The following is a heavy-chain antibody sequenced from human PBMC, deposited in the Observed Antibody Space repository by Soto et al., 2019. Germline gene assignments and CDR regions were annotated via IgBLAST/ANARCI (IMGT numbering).Heavy chain of an antibody. Sequence: QVQLVESGGGVVQPGRSLRLSCAASGFTFSSYGMHWVRQAPGKGLEWVAVIWYDGSNKYYADSVKGRFTISRDNSKNTLYLQMNSLRAEDTAVYYCARDGGDYAGWFDPWGQGTLVTVSS. V-gene: IGHV3-33*01. CDR1: GFTFSSYG. CDR3: ARDGGDYAGWFDP. J-gene: IGHJ5*02. CDR2: IWYDGSNK. D-gene: IGHD1-26*01.